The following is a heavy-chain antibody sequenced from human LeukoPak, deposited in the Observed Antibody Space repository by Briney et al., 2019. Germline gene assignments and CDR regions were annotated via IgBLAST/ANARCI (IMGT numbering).Heavy chain of an antibody. V-gene: IGHV3-23*01. Sequence: GGSLRLSCEASGFMVSTNNMSWVRQAPGKGLEWVSAISGGGDGTTYADSVKGRFTISRDNSKNTLYLQMNSLRAEDTAVYYCAKAVGQWSFDLWGRGALVTVSS. J-gene: IGHJ2*01. CDR2: ISGGGDGT. CDR1: GFMVSTNN. CDR3: AKAVGQWSFDL.